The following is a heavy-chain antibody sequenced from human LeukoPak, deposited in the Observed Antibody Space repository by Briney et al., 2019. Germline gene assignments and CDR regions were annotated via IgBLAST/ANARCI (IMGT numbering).Heavy chain of an antibody. Sequence: PGGSLRLSCAASGFIFSSYAMTWARQAPGKGLEWASTINAVDANTYYADSVKGRFTISRDNSKNTLFLQMNSLRVGDTAVYYCAKDDSSSWFDYWSQGTLVTVSS. CDR3: AKDDSSSWFDY. J-gene: IGHJ4*02. V-gene: IGHV3-23*01. D-gene: IGHD6-13*01. CDR2: INAVDANT. CDR1: GFIFSSYA.